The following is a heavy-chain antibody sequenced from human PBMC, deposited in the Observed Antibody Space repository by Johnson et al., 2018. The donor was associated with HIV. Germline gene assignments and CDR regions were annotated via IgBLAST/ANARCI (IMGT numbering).Heavy chain of an antibody. CDR2: IKSKTDGGTT. D-gene: IGHD1-26*01. CDR3: TESGSYYPPDAFDI. Sequence: VQLVESGGGLIQPGGSLRLSCAASGFTVSSNYMSWLRQAPGKGLEWVGRIKSKTDGGTTDYAAPVKGRLTISRDDSKNTLYLQMNSLKTEDTAVYYCTESGSYYPPDAFDIWGQGTMVTVSS. CDR1: GFTVSSNY. J-gene: IGHJ3*02. V-gene: IGHV3-15*01.